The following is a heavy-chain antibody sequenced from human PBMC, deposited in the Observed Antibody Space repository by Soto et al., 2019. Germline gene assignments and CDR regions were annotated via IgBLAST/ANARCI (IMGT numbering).Heavy chain of an antibody. Sequence: SETLSLTCTVSGGSVGSGSYYWSWIRQPPGKGLEWIGYIYYRGSTNYNPSLKSRVTTSVDTSKNQFSLKLSSVTAADTAVYYCARVKVTKIDYWGQGTRVNVSS. V-gene: IGHV4-61*01. CDR3: ARVKVTKIDY. CDR1: GGSVGSGSYY. J-gene: IGHJ4*02. D-gene: IGHD2-21*02. CDR2: IYYRGST.